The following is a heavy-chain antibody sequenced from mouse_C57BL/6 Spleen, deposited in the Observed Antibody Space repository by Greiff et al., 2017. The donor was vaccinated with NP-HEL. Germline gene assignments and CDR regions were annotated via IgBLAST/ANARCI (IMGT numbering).Heavy chain of an antibody. CDR2: IYPGSGST. D-gene: IGHD1-1*01. CDR3: ARGDYGSSHYYAMDY. CDR1: GYTFTSYW. J-gene: IGHJ4*01. Sequence: QVQLQQPGAELVKPGASVKMSCKASGYTFTSYWITWVKQRPGQGLEWIGDIYPGSGSTNYNEKFKSKATLTVDTSTSTAYKQLSSLTSEDAAVYYCARGDYGSSHYYAMDYWGQGTSVTVSS. V-gene: IGHV1-55*01.